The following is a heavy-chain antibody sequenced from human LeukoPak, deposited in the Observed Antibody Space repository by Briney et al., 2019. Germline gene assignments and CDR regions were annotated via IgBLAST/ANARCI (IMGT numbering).Heavy chain of an antibody. CDR2: ISGSGGST. Sequence: GGSLRLSCAASGFTFSSYAMSWVRQAPGKGLEWVSAISGSGGSTYYADSVKGRFTISRDNSKNTLYLQMNSLRAEDTAVYYFAKDLTGVTRGGEYFQQWGQGTLVTVSS. V-gene: IGHV3-23*01. CDR3: AKDLTGVTRGGEYFQQ. J-gene: IGHJ1*01. CDR1: GFTFSSYA. D-gene: IGHD4-23*01.